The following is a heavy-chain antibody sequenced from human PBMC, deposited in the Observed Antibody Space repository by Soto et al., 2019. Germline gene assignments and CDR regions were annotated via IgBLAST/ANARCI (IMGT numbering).Heavy chain of an antibody. V-gene: IGHV3-23*01. J-gene: IGHJ4*02. CDR1: GFTFSSYA. Sequence: VQLLESGGGLVQPGGSLRLSCAASGFTFSSYAMSWVRQAPGKGLEWVSAISGSGGSTYYTDSVKGRFTISRDNSKNTLYLQMNSLRAEDTAVYYCAKDQYGDLRFDYWGQGTLVTVSS. CDR2: ISGSGGST. D-gene: IGHD4-17*01. CDR3: AKDQYGDLRFDY.